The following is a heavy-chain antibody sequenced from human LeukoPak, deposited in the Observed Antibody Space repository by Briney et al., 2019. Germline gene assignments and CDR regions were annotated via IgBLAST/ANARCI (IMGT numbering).Heavy chain of an antibody. Sequence: PGRSLRLSCAASGFTFDDYAMHWVRQAPGKGLEWVSGISWNSGSIGYADSVKARFTISRDNAKNSLYLQMNSLRAEDTALYYCAKDYHYDRTYFDYWGQGTLVTVSS. CDR3: AKDYHYDRTYFDY. D-gene: IGHD3-3*01. CDR1: GFTFDDYA. CDR2: ISWNSGSI. V-gene: IGHV3-9*01. J-gene: IGHJ4*02.